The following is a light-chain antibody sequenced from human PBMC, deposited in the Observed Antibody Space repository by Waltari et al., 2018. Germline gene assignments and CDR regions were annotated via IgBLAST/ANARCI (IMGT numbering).Light chain of an antibody. J-gene: IGKJ5*01. CDR3: QQYYSTCT. CDR2: WAS. V-gene: IGKV4-1*01. Sequence: DIVLTQSPELLAVSLGETATISCKSSQSVLYRSTNKNFLAWYQQKPGQSPKLLIYWASTRASGVPDRFSGSVSGSDFTLTISNLQAEDVALYFCQQYYSTCTFGQGTRLEIK. CDR1: QSVLYRSTNKNF.